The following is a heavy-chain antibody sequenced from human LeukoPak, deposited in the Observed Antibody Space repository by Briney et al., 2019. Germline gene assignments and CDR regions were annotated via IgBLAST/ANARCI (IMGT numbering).Heavy chain of an antibody. V-gene: IGHV4-4*07. J-gene: IGHJ5*02. CDR1: GGSISSYY. Sequence: SETLSLTCTVSGGSISSYYWSWIRQPAGKGLEWIGRIYTSGSTNYNPSLKGRVTMSVDTSKNQFSLKLSSVTAAVTAVYYCARGNSDILTGYSEPIFDPWGQGTLVTVSS. D-gene: IGHD3-9*01. CDR2: IYTSGST. CDR3: ARGNSDILTGYSEPIFDP.